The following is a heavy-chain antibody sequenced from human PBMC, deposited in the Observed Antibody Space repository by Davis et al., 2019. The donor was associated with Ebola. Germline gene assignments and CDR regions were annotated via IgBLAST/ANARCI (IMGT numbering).Heavy chain of an antibody. CDR3: ASPLGY. D-gene: IGHD3-16*01. V-gene: IGHV4-34*01. CDR1: GGSFSGYY. J-gene: IGHJ4*02. Sequence: SETLSLTCAVYGGSFSGYYWSWIRQPPGKGLEWIGEINHSGSTNYNPSLKSRLTISVDTSKNQFSLKLSSVTAADTAVYYCASPLGYWGQGTLVTVSS. CDR2: INHSGST.